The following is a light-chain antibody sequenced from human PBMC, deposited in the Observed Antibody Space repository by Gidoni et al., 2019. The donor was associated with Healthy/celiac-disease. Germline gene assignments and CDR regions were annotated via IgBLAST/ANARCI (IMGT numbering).Light chain of an antibody. J-gene: IGKJ1*01. V-gene: IGKV1-5*03. CDR2: KAS. CDR3: QQYNSYPLT. CDR1: QSISSW. Sequence: DIQMTQSPSTLSASEGDRVTIPCRASQSISSWLAWYQQKPGKAPKLLIYKASSLESGVPSRFSGSGSGTEFTLTISSLQPDDFATYYCQQYNSYPLTFGQGTKVEIK.